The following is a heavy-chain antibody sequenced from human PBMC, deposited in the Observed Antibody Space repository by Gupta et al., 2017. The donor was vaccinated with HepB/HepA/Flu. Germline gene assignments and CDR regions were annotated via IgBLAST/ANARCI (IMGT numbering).Heavy chain of an antibody. CDR3: ARAKGDFWNKGFDT. CDR1: GGSFSGYY. CDR2: INHSGST. J-gene: IGHJ5*02. Sequence: QVQLQQWGAGLLKPSETLPLTCAVYGGSFSGYYWSWIRQPPGKGLEWIGEINHSGSTNYNPSLKSRVTISVDTSKNQFSLKLSSVTAADTAVYYCARAKGDFWNKGFDTWGQGTLVTVSS. V-gene: IGHV4-34*01. D-gene: IGHD3-3*01.